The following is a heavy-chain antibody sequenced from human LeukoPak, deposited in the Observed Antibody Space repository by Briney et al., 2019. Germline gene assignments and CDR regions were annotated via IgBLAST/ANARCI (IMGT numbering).Heavy chain of an antibody. CDR1: GYSFTNYW. CDR2: INPGYSEI. CDR3: ARHHLGTNRD. J-gene: IGHJ4*02. Sequence: GESLKISFKGSGYSFTNYWIAWVRQMPGKGLEWMGVINPGYSEIRYSPSFQGQVTISADKSISTAYLQWSSLAASDTAMVYCARHHLGTNRDWGQGTLVTVSS. V-gene: IGHV5-51*01. D-gene: IGHD1-7*01.